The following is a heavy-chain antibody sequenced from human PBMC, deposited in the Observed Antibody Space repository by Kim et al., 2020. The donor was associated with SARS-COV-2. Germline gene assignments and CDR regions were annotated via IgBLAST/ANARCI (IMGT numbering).Heavy chain of an antibody. Sequence: GGSLRLSCAASGFTFSSYAMSWVRQAPGKGLEWVSAISGSGGSTYYADSVKGRFTISRDNSKNTLYLQMNSLRAEDTAVYYCAKDGANYYGSGSYEPPYLDYWGQGTLVTVSS. CDR1: GFTFSSYA. V-gene: IGHV3-23*01. J-gene: IGHJ4*02. CDR3: AKDGANYYGSGSYEPPYLDY. D-gene: IGHD3-10*01. CDR2: ISGSGGST.